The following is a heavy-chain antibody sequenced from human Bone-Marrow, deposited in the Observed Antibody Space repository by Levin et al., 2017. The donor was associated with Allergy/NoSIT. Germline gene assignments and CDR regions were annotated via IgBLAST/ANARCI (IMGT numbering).Heavy chain of an antibody. Sequence: SETLSLTCTVSGGSIYTPSYFWGWIRQPPGKGLEWIGNIYYTGSAYYNPSLQSRVTISIDTSKNHFSLKLNSVSAADAAVYYCASLRTVTGRAWFDPWGQGTLVTVSS. V-gene: IGHV4-39*01. J-gene: IGHJ5*02. CDR1: GGSIYTPSYF. CDR3: ASLRTVTGRAWFDP. CDR2: IYYTGSA. D-gene: IGHD7-27*01.